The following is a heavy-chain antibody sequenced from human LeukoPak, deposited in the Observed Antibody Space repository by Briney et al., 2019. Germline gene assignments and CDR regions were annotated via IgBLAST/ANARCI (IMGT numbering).Heavy chain of an antibody. CDR3: ARGYGGYSWSADY. CDR1: GGSISSYY. J-gene: IGHJ4*02. Sequence: SETLSLTCTVSGGSISSYYWSWIRQPPGKGLEWIGYIYYSGSTNYNPSLKSRVTISVDTSKNQFSLKLSSVTAADTAVYYCARGYGGYSWSADYRGQGTLVTVSS. D-gene: IGHD5-18*01. V-gene: IGHV4-59*01. CDR2: IYYSGST.